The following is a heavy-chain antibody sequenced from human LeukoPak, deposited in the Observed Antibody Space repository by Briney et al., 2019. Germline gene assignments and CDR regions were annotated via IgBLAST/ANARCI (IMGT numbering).Heavy chain of an antibody. CDR1: GGSISSGGYY. D-gene: IGHD3-10*01. CDR2: IYYSGST. Sequence: PSETLSLTCTVSGGSISSGGYYWSWIRQHPGKGLEWIGYIYYSGSTYYNPSLKSRVTTSVDTSKSQFSLKLSSVTAADTAVYYCARWRGDAFDIWGQGTMVTVSS. CDR3: ARWRGDAFDI. J-gene: IGHJ3*02. V-gene: IGHV4-31*03.